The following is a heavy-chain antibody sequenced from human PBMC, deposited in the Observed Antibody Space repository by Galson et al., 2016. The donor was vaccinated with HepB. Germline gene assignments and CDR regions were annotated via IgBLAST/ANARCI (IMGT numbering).Heavy chain of an antibody. D-gene: IGHD6-25*01. CDR1: GGSISSGDYS. V-gene: IGHV4-30-2*01. CDR2: SYNSGSS. CDR3: ARSLAARPTHFDY. Sequence: TLSLTCAVSGGSISSGDYSWSWIRQPPGKGLEWIGYSYNSGSSYYNPSLKSRVTMSADRSKNHFSLEVISVTAADTAVYYCARSLAARPTHFDYWGRGTLVTVSS. J-gene: IGHJ4*02.